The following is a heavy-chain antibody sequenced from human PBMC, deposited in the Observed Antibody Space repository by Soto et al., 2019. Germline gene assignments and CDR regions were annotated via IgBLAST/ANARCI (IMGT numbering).Heavy chain of an antibody. Sequence: SLRLSCAASGFSFSAYAMNWVRQAPGKGLQWVSGLVGNGGDRNYADSVRGRFTVSRDNSKNTLYLQMNNLRDEDTAVYYCAKDFIANNGVWEAFDMWGRGTEVTVSS. V-gene: IGHV3-23*01. J-gene: IGHJ3*02. CDR3: AKDFIANNGVWEAFDM. CDR1: GFSFSAYA. CDR2: LVGNGGDR. D-gene: IGHD2-8*01.